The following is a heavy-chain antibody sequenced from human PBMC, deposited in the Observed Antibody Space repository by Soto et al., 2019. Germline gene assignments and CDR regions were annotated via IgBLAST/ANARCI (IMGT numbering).Heavy chain of an antibody. CDR3: ARGYLYCTNGVCFPDY. CDR1: GGSFSGYY. J-gene: IGHJ4*02. CDR2: INHSGST. D-gene: IGHD2-8*01. V-gene: IGHV4-34*01. Sequence: QVQLQQWGAGLLKPSETLSLTCAVYGGSFSGYYWSWIRQPPGKGLEWIGEINHSGSTNYNPSLKSRVTISVDTPKTQFSLKLSSVTAADTAVYYCARGYLYCTNGVCFPDYWGQGTLVTVSS.